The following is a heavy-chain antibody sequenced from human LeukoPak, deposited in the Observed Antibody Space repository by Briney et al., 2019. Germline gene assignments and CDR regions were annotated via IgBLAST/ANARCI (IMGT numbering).Heavy chain of an antibody. V-gene: IGHV4-59*01. CDR2: IFYSGST. Sequence: SETLSLTCTVSGGSMSSYYWGWIRQPPGKGLEWIGYIFYSGSTNYNPSLKSRVTISVDTSKNQFSLKMSSVTAADTAVYYCTRALTYYYESDSGVYPPPTKFDYWGQGTLVTVSS. J-gene: IGHJ4*02. D-gene: IGHD3-22*01. CDR1: GGSMSSYY. CDR3: TRALTYYYESDSGVYPPPTKFDY.